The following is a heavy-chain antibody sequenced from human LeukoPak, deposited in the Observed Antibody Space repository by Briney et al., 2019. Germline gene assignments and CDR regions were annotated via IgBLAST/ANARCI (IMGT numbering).Heavy chain of an antibody. V-gene: IGHV3-64*01. J-gene: IGHJ4*02. Sequence: GGSLRLSCAASGFTFSSYAMHWVRQAAGKGPEYVSGISSDGGSPFHVNSVKGRFTISRDNSKDTLYLQMGSLRAEDMAVYYCAREYCSGGRCQYYFDYWGQGTLVTVSS. CDR1: GFTFSSYA. D-gene: IGHD2-15*01. CDR2: ISSDGGSP. CDR3: AREYCSGGRCQYYFDY.